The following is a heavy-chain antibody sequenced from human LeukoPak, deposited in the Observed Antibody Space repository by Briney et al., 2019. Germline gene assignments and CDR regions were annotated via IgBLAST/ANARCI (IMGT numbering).Heavy chain of an antibody. D-gene: IGHD1-26*01. CDR1: GYTFTIYW. V-gene: IGHV5-51*01. J-gene: IGHJ3*02. CDR3: ARLSGGSALRNDAFHI. CDR2: VYPGNSKT. Sequence: GESLKISCKGSGYTFTIYWIAWVRQMPGKGLEWMGIVYPGNSKTIYSPSFQGQVTISADKSINTAYLQWSSLKASDTAIYYCARLSGGSALRNDAFHIWGQGTVVAVSS.